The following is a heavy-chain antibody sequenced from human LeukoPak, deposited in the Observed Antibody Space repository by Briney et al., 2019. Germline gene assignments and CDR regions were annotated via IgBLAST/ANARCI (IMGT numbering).Heavy chain of an antibody. CDR2: IDPTDSYT. V-gene: IGHV5-10-1*01. D-gene: IGHD3-22*01. CDR1: GYSFTSYW. CDR3: ASRYKGDSRSLDAFDI. J-gene: IGHJ3*02. Sequence: GESLKISCKGSGYSFTSYWISWVRQMPGKGLEWMGRIDPTDSYTNYSPSFQGHVTISADKSISTAYLQWSSLEASDTAMYYCASRYKGDSRSLDAFDIWGQGTMVTVSS.